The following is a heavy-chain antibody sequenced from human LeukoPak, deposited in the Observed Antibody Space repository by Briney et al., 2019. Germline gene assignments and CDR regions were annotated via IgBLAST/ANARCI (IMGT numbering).Heavy chain of an antibody. Sequence: TGGSLRLSCSASGFTFSSYAMHWVRQAPGKGLEYVSAISSNGGSTYYADSVKGRFTISRDNSKNTLYLQMSSLRAENTDVYYCVRAGASSSWEVYYYYYGMDVWGQGTTVTVSS. CDR2: ISSNGGST. D-gene: IGHD6-13*01. V-gene: IGHV3-64D*09. CDR1: GFTFSSYA. CDR3: VRAGASSSWEVYYYYYGMDV. J-gene: IGHJ6*02.